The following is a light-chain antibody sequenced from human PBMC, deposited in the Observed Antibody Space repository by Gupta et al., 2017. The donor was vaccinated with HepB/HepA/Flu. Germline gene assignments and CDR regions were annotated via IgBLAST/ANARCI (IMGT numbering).Light chain of an antibody. Sequence: SSELHQDPAVPVALGPTVRNTCHGASLRSYYARWYHQKPTQAPRLVIYSRHSRPSGSQDRFSGSSSGNTASLTITGAQAEDDGVYYCSARDNNGQYHVLFGGGTKLTVL. CDR2: SRH. V-gene: IGLV3-19*01. J-gene: IGLJ3*02. CDR3: SARDNNGQYHVL. CDR1: SLRSYY.